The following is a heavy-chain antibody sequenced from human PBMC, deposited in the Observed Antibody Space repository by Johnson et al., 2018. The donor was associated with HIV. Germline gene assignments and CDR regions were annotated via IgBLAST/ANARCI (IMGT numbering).Heavy chain of an antibody. CDR1: GFIVSGYY. Sequence: VQLVESGGGLVQPGGSLRLSCAASGFIVSGYYMTWVRQGPGKGLEWVSVINSGGGTYSAGSVEGRFTISSDNSKNTLYLQMNSLRAEDTAVYFCARGCRDGYTCDAFDVWGQGTRVTVSS. J-gene: IGHJ3*01. V-gene: IGHV3-66*01. CDR3: ARGCRDGYTCDAFDV. D-gene: IGHD5-24*01. CDR2: INSGGGT.